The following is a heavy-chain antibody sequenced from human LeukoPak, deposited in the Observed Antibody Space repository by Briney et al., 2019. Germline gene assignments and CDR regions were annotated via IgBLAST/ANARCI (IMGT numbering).Heavy chain of an antibody. CDR3: AELGITMIGGV. CDR2: ISSSGSTI. Sequence: PGGSLRLSCAASGFTFSSYEMNWVRQAPGKGLEWVSYISSSGSTIYHADSVKGRFTISRDNAKNSLYLQMNSLRAEDTAVYYCAELGITMIGGVWGKETTVTISS. J-gene: IGHJ6*04. V-gene: IGHV3-48*03. CDR1: GFTFSSYE. D-gene: IGHD3-10*02.